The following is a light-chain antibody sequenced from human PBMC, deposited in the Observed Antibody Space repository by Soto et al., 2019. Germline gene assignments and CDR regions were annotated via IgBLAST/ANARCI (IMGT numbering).Light chain of an antibody. J-gene: IGKJ2*02. V-gene: IGKV1-5*01. CDR1: QSISNW. Sequence: DIQLTQSPSTLSASVGDRVTITCRSSQSISNWLAWYQQKPGKAPKLLIYDASSLQSGVPSRFSGRGSGTDASLIISLQQADVVANYYYQYYCRSCTFGQGTKVEIK. CDR3: QYYCRSCT. CDR2: DAS.